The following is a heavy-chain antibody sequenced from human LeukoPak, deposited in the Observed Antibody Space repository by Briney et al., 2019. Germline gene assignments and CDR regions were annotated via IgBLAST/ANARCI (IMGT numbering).Heavy chain of an antibody. CDR3: ARGHGYCSSTSCYTGWFDP. D-gene: IGHD2-2*02. Sequence: SETLSLTCTVSGGSISSYYWSWIRQPPGKGLEWIGYIYYSGSTNYNPSLKSRVTISVDTSKNQFSLKLSSVTAADTAVYYCARGHGYCSSTSCYTGWFDPWGQGTLVTVSS. J-gene: IGHJ5*02. CDR1: GGSISSYY. CDR2: IYYSGST. V-gene: IGHV4-59*08.